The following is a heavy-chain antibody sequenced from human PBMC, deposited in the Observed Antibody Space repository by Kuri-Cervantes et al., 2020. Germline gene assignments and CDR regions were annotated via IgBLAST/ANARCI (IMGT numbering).Heavy chain of an antibody. CDR3: ARHSSGSVVPYYFDY. CDR1: GFIFSSYD. CDR2: ISGSGGRT. V-gene: IGHV3-23*01. D-gene: IGHD6-19*01. Sequence: GGSLKTPCAASGFIFSSYDMSWVRQAPGKGLEWVSGISGSGGRTYYADSVKGRFTIHRDNSKNTLYLQMNTVRAEDTAVYYCARHSSGSVVPYYFDYWGQGTLVTVSS. J-gene: IGHJ4*02.